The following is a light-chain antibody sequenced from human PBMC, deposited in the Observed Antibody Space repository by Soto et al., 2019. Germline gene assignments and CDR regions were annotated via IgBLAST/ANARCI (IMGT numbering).Light chain of an antibody. CDR3: QQYGDGFT. V-gene: IGKV3-20*01. CDR1: QSVSSSY. CDR2: GAS. J-gene: IGKJ3*01. Sequence: EIVLTQSPGTLSLSPGERATLSCRASQSVSSSYLAWYQQKPGQAPRLLIYGASSRATGIPDRFSGSGSGTDFTLTISRLEPEDFAVYYCQQYGDGFTFGPGTKVDIK.